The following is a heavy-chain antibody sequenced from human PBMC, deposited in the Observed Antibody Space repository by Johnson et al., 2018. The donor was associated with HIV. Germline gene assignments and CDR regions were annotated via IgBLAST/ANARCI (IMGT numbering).Heavy chain of an antibody. CDR1: GFTFSSYA. CDR2: IWSDGSNK. D-gene: IGHD3-16*01. CDR3: ARDVLRMTQWGNAFDI. V-gene: IGHV3-33*08. Sequence: QVQVLESGGGVVQPGRSLRLSCAASGFTFSSYAMHLVRQAPGKGLEWVAVIWSDGSNKYYADSVKGRFTISSDNAKNSLYRQMNSLRAVDTALYYCARDVLRMTQWGNAFDIWGQGTMITVSS. J-gene: IGHJ3*02.